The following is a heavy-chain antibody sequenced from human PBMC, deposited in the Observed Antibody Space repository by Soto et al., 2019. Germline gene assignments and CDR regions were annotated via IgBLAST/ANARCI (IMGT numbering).Heavy chain of an antibody. D-gene: IGHD2-15*01. V-gene: IGHV3-7*05. CDR3: ARDLAYCSGGSCYPYWYFDL. Sequence: EVQLVESGGGLVQPGGSLRLSCAASGFTFSSYWMSWVRQAPGKGLEWVANIKQDGSEKYYVDSVKGRFTISGDNAKNSLYLQMNSLRAEDTAVYYCARDLAYCSGGSCYPYWYFDLWGRGTLVTVSS. CDR2: IKQDGSEK. CDR1: GFTFSSYW. J-gene: IGHJ2*01.